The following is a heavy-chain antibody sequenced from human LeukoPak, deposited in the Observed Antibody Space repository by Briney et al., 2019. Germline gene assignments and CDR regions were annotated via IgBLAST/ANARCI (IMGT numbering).Heavy chain of an antibody. CDR3: ASFRTGYSYYFDY. D-gene: IGHD3/OR15-3a*01. CDR1: GFTFSSFW. CDR2: IKHDGSEK. J-gene: IGHJ4*02. V-gene: IGHV3-7*02. Sequence: GGSLRLSCEASGFTFSSFWMSWVRQAPGKGLEWVANIKHDGSEKNYVDSVKGRFTISRDNAKNSLYLQMNSLRVEDTAVYYCASFRTGYSYYFDYWGQGILVTVSS.